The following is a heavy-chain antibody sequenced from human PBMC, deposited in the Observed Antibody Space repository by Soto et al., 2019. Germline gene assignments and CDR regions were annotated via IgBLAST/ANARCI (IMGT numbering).Heavy chain of an antibody. V-gene: IGHV3-23*01. CDR1: GFAFSNYA. D-gene: IGHD3-10*01. J-gene: IGHJ3*02. Sequence: EVQLLESGGGLVQPGGSLRLSCAASGFAFSNYAMSWVRQAPGKGLEWVSSISVSGGSTYYADSVKGRFTISRENSRNTLYLQMNSLRAEDTAVYYCAKGGYYGSWTYRPFDIWGQGTMVTVSS. CDR2: ISVSGGST. CDR3: AKGGYYGSWTYRPFDI.